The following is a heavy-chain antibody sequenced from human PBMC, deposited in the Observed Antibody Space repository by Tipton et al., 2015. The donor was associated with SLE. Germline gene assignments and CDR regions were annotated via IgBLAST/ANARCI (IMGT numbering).Heavy chain of an antibody. J-gene: IGHJ6*02. Sequence: SLRLSCAASGFTFNTYSMNWVRQAPGKGLEWVAFVRSDGSHIYYADSVKGRFTISRDNSKNTLYLQMNSLRAEDTAVYYCAKDKVVYYYYYGMDVWGQGTTVTVSS. CDR3: AKDKVVYYYYYGMDV. CDR1: GFTFNTYS. D-gene: IGHD2-15*01. CDR2: VRSDGSHI. V-gene: IGHV3-30*02.